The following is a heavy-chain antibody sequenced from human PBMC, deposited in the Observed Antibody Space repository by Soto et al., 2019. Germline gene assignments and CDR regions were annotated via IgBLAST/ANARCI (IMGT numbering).Heavy chain of an antibody. Sequence: VGSLRLSCAASGFTFSSYSMNWVRQAPGKGLEWVSSISSSSSYIYYADSVKGRFTISRDNAKNSLYLQMNSLRAEDTAVYYCAIMSIAARYYGMDVWGQGTTVTVSS. CDR2: ISSSSSYI. V-gene: IGHV3-21*01. CDR1: GFTFSSYS. J-gene: IGHJ6*02. CDR3: AIMSIAARYYGMDV. D-gene: IGHD6-6*01.